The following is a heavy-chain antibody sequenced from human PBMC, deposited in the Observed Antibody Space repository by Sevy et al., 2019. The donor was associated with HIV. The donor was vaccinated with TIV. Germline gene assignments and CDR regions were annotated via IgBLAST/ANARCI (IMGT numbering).Heavy chain of an antibody. J-gene: IGHJ6*02. Sequence: ASVKVSCAAFGYTFTTYDINWVRKAPGQGLEWMGWMSPNTGATGFAQNFQGRVTLTRNKSITTAYMELSSLTYEDTAIYYCARGGNGDFWSYEYYYYGMDVWGQGTTVTVSS. CDR3: ARGGNGDFWSYEYYYYGMDV. D-gene: IGHD3-3*01. CDR1: GYTFTTYD. CDR2: MSPNTGAT. V-gene: IGHV1-8*01.